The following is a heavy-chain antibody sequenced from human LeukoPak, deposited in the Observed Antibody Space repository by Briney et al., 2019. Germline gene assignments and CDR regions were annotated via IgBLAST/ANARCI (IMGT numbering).Heavy chain of an antibody. D-gene: IGHD7-27*01. J-gene: IGHJ4*02. CDR3: ARENWVNDY. Sequence: PGGSLRLPCTTSGFTFSSYALSWVRQAPGKGLEWVSGIRVSGSTYYPDSVTGRFTISRDNSENTLYLQMSGLRAEDTAVYYCARENWVNDYWGQGTLVTVSS. CDR2: IRVSGST. V-gene: IGHV3-23*01. CDR1: GFTFSSYA.